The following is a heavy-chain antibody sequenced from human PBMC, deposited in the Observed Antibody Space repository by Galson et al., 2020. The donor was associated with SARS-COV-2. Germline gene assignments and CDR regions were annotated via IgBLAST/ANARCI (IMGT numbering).Heavy chain of an antibody. J-gene: IGHJ4*02. CDR2: MNHSGST. V-gene: IGHV4-34*01. CDR3: ARSLKWLLLFDY. Sequence: SQTLSLTCAVYGGSFSGYYWSWIRQPPGKGLEWIGEMNHSGSTNYNPSLKSRVTISVDTSKNQFSLKLSSVTAADTAVYYCARSLKWLLLFDYWGQGTLVTVSS. CDR1: GGSFSGYY. D-gene: IGHD3-22*01.